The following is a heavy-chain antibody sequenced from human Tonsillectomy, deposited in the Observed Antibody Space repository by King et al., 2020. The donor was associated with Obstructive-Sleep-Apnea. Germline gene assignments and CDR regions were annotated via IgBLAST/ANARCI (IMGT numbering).Heavy chain of an antibody. J-gene: IGHJ4*02. CDR1: GFTFDDYA. CDR3: AKAARDTRLDY. Sequence: VQLVESGGVVVQPGESLRLSCAASGFTFDDYAMHWVLQAPGKGLEWVSLIIWDGGSTYYADSVKGLFTISRDNSKNSLYLQMNSLRAEDTALYYCAKAARDTRLDYWGQGTLVTVSS. CDR2: IIWDGGST. V-gene: IGHV3-43D*03. D-gene: IGHD2-15*01.